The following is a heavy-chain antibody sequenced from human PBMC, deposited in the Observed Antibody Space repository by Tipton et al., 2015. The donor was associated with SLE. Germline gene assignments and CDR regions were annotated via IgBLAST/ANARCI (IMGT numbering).Heavy chain of an antibody. V-gene: IGHV3-48*01. J-gene: IGHJ4*02. CDR1: GFTFSKYN. Sequence: SLRLSCTASGFTFSKYNMNWVRQAPGKGLEWLSYIGSDGTNIFYADSVRGRFTVSRDNIKNSLYLQMNSLRGEDTAIYYCARDLFDYWGQGILVTVSS. CDR3: ARDLFDY. CDR2: IGSDGTNI.